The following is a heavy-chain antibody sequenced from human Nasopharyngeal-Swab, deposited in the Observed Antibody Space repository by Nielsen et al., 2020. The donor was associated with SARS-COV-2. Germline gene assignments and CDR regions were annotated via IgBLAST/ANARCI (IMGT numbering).Heavy chain of an antibody. CDR3: TRDLYGSGKEVWFDP. D-gene: IGHD3-10*01. J-gene: IGHJ5*02. Sequence: GESLKISCTASGFTFGDYAMSWFRQAPGKGPEWVGFIRSKAYGGTTEYAASVKGRFTISRDDSKSIAYLQMNSLKTEDTAVYYCTRDLYGSGKEVWFDPWGQGTLVTVSS. CDR2: IRSKAYGGTT. CDR1: GFTFGDYA. V-gene: IGHV3-49*03.